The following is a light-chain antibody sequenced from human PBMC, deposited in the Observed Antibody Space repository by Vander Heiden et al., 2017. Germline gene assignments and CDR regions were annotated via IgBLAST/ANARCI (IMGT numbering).Light chain of an antibody. V-gene: IGKV4-1*01. CDR2: WTS. Sequence: DIVMTQSPASLAVSLGERATLHCTSSQTILDTSNNKNNLAWYQQKPGQPPKLLIYWTSTRDSGVPDRFSGSGSGTDFTLTISSLQAEDVAVYYCQQYYNPLPWTFGQGTKVEIK. J-gene: IGKJ1*01. CDR1: QTILDTSNNKNN. CDR3: QQYYNPLPWT.